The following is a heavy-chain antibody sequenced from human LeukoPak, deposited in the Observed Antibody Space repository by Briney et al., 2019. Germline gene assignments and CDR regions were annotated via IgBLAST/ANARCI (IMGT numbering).Heavy chain of an antibody. CDR1: GGSISSYY. V-gene: IGHV4-59*08. CDR2: IYYSGST. Sequence: PLETLSLTCTVSGGSISSYYWSWIRQPPGKGLEWIGYIYYSGSTNYSPSLKSRVTISIDTSKNQFSLNLSSVTAADTALYYCARRTLGLGGKPWLDQFDYWGQGTLVTVSS. J-gene: IGHJ4*02. CDR3: ARRTLGLGGKPWLDQFDY. D-gene: IGHD6-19*01.